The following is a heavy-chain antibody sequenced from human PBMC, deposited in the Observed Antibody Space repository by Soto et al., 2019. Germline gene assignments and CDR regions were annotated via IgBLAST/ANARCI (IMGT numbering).Heavy chain of an antibody. J-gene: IGHJ5*02. CDR3: ARDQRRIQLWLPWFDP. V-gene: IGHV3-7*05. D-gene: IGHD5-18*01. CDR1: GFTFSSYW. Sequence: GGSLRLSCAASGFTFSSYWMSWVRQAPGKGLEWVANIKQDGSEKYYVDSVKGRFTISRDNAKNSLYLQMNSLRAEDTAVYYSARDQRRIQLWLPWFDPWGQGTLVTVSS. CDR2: IKQDGSEK.